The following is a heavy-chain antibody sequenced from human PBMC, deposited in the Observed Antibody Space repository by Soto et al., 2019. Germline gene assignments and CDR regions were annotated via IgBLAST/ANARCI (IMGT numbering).Heavy chain of an antibody. CDR3: VKGAWLDT. CDR1: GFSFNTFE. V-gene: IGHV3-23*01. Sequence: GGSLRLSCAASGFSFNTFEMSWVRQAPGRGLEWVSFISDHGGTTYYADSVKGRFTSSRDNSKNTLYLQMNSLTAEDTAVYMCVKGAWLDTWGQEALVTISS. CDR2: ISDHGGTT. J-gene: IGHJ5*02.